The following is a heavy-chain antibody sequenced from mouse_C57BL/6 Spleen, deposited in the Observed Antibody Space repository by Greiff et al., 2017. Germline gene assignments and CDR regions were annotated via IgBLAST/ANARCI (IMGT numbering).Heavy chain of an antibody. Sequence: EVKLVESGGGLVQPKGSLKLSCAASGFSFNTYAMNWVRQAPGKGLEWVARIRSKSNNYATYYADSVKDRFTISRDDSESMLYLQMNNLKTEDTAMYYCVGGYDQFAYWGQGTLVTVSA. D-gene: IGHD2-2*01. J-gene: IGHJ3*01. CDR1: GFSFNTYA. CDR2: IRSKSNNYAT. V-gene: IGHV10-1*01. CDR3: VGGYDQFAY.